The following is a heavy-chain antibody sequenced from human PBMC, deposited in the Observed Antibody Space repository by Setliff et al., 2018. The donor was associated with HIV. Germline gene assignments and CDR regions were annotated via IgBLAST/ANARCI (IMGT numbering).Heavy chain of an antibody. Sequence: GRSLRLSCAASVCAFSRYGIHWVRQAPGKGLEWVACMWYDGNKKDYGDSVKGRFTISRDNSKDTLYLQMSSLRADDTAIYYCARAPGDILTAYFGGLDYWGQGALVTVSS. CDR3: ARAPGDILTAYFGGLDY. CDR1: VCAFSRYG. J-gene: IGHJ4*02. D-gene: IGHD3-9*01. V-gene: IGHV3-33*01. CDR2: MWYDGNKK.